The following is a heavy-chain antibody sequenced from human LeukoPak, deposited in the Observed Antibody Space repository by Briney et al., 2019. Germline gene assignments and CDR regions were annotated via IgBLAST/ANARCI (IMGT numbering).Heavy chain of an antibody. CDR3: AKDPRGAAAGTNYFDY. J-gene: IGHJ4*02. D-gene: IGHD6-13*01. Sequence: QPGGSLRLSCAASAFTFSSYAMSWVRQAPGKGLEWVSAISASGGITYYADSVKGRFTISRDNSRNTLYLQMNSLRAEDTAVYYCAKDPRGAAAGTNYFDYWGQGTLVTVSS. V-gene: IGHV3-23*01. CDR1: AFTFSSYA. CDR2: ISASGGIT.